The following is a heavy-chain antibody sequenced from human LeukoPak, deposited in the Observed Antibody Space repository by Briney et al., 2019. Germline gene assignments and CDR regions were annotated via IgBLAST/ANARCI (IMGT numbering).Heavy chain of an antibody. CDR2: IYWNDDE. D-gene: IGHD1-14*01. J-gene: IGHJ4*02. CDR1: GFSLITSGVG. V-gene: IGHV2-5*01. Sequence: KESGPTLVKPTQTLTLTCTFSGFSLITSGVGVGWIRQPPGKSLEWLAVIYWNDDERYSPSLNSRLTITKDTSTDQVVLTMTNMDPVDTATYYCARRGTYRSGFDYWGQGTLVTVSS. CDR3: ARRGTYRSGFDY.